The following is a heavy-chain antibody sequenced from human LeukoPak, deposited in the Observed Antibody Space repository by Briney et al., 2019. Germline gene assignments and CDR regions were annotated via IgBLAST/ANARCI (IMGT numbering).Heavy chain of an antibody. CDR2: IYPGDSDT. CDR3: ARGATYYYDSSGYYLDY. D-gene: IGHD3-22*01. V-gene: IGHV5-51*01. J-gene: IGHJ4*02. CDR1: GYSFTSYW. Sequence: ESLKISCKGSGYSFTSYWIGWVRQMPGKGLEWMGIIYPGDSDTRYSPSFQGQVTISADKSISTAYLQWSSLKASDTAMYYCARGATYYYDSSGYYLDYWGQGTLVTVSS.